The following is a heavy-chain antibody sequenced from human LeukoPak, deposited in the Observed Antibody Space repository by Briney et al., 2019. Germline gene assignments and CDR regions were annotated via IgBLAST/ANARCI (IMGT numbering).Heavy chain of an antibody. J-gene: IGHJ4*02. CDR3: ARDTDGNLDH. V-gene: IGHV3-7*01. CDR2: IKHDGSTK. CDR1: GFTFSSSW. Sequence: GGSLRLSCAASGFTFSSSWMAWVRQAPGKGLEWVANIKHDGSTKHSVDSVTGRFTISRDNAKSSLYLQMNSLRAEDTAVYYCARDTDGNLDHWGQGTLVTVSS. D-gene: IGHD2-8*01.